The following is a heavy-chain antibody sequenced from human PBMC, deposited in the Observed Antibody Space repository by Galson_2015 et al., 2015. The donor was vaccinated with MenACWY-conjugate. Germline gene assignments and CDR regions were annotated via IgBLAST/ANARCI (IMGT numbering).Heavy chain of an antibody. V-gene: IGHV6-1*01. Sequence: CAISGDSVSSNNAAWTWIRQSPSRGLEWLGRTYYRSKWYNDYAFSLESRITVNPDTSKNQFSLQLNSVTPEDTAVYYCARWGPSHTAYRPSTDQINDAFDVWGQGTMATVSS. CDR1: GDSVSSNNAA. CDR3: ARWGPSHTAYRPSTDQINDAFDV. J-gene: IGHJ3*01. CDR2: TYYRSKWYN. D-gene: IGHD2-21*01.